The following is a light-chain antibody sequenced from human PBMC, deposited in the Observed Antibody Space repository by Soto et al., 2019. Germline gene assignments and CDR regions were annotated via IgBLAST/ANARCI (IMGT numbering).Light chain of an antibody. Sequence: DIVLTQSPGTLSLSPGDRATLSCRASQSVSSSYLAWYQQNRGQAPRLLIYGASSRAPGLPERFGGSGSGTDFTLTISRLEPEDFAVYYCQQYGSSRWTFGQGTKVEIK. CDR2: GAS. V-gene: IGKV3-20*01. J-gene: IGKJ1*01. CDR3: QQYGSSRWT. CDR1: QSVSSSY.